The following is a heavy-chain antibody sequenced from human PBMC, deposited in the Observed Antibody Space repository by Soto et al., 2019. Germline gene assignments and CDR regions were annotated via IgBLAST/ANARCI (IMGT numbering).Heavy chain of an antibody. CDR2: MYYTGVT. D-gene: IGHD3-10*01. Sequence: SETLSLTCSVSGGSVRSGNHFWNWIRQPPGRRLEWLGYMYYTGVTNYNPSLKSRVSMSVDTSKNQFSLKLTSLTAADTAVYYCARGGEPLGYYGLDVWGQGITVTGSS. CDR3: ARGGEPLGYYGLDV. V-gene: IGHV4-61*01. CDR1: GGSVRSGNHF. J-gene: IGHJ6*02.